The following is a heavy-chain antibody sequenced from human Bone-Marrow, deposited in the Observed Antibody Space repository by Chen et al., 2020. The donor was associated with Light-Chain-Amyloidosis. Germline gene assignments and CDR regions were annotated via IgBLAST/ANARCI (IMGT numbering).Heavy chain of an antibody. CDR2: IYPDDSDA. CDR1: GYTFPNYW. Sequence: EVQLEQSGPEVKKPGESLKISCTGSGYTFPNYWIGWVRQMPGKGLEWMGVIYPDDSDARYSPSFEGQVTSSADKSITTAYLQWRSLKASDTAMYYCARRRDGYNFDYWGQGTLVTVSS. J-gene: IGHJ4*02. D-gene: IGHD5-12*01. V-gene: IGHV5-51*01. CDR3: ARRRDGYNFDY.